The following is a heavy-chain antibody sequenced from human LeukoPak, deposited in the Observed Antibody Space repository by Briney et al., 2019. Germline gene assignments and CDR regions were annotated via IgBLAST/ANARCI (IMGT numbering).Heavy chain of an antibody. CDR2: ISAYNGNT. Sequence: ASVKVSCKASGYTFTSYGISWVRQAPGQGLEWMGWISAYNGNTNYAQKLQGRVTMTTDTSTSTACMELRSLRSDDTAVYYCARDFQGYDLPIYGMDVWGQGTTVTVSS. CDR3: ARDFQGYDLPIYGMDV. V-gene: IGHV1-18*01. CDR1: GYTFTSYG. J-gene: IGHJ6*02. D-gene: IGHD5-12*01.